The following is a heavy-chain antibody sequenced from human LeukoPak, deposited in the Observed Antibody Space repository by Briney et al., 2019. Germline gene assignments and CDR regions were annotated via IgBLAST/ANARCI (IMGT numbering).Heavy chain of an antibody. CDR2: INPSGGST. CDR3: ARDLSQTRGYCSSTSCYTYYYYYYGMDV. D-gene: IGHD2-2*02. V-gene: IGHV1-46*01. CDR1: GYTFTGYY. Sequence: GASVKVSCKASGYTFTGYYMHWVRQAPGQGLEWMGIINPSGGSTSYAQKFQGRVTMTRDTSTSTVYMELSSLRSEDTAVYYCARDLSQTRGYCSSTSCYTYYYYYYGMDVWGQGTTVTVSS. J-gene: IGHJ6*02.